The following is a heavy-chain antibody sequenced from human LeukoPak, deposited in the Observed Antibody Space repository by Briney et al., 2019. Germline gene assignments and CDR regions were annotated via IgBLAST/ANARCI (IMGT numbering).Heavy chain of an antibody. CDR1: VGTFSSYS. CDR3: ASDRHTVAGTRGSFEH. Sequence: ASVKVSCKASVGTFSSYSISCVRQAPGQGLEWMGGIIPIFGTANYAQKFQGRVTITADKSTSTDYMELRSMRSDDTAVYYCASDRHTVAGTRGSFEHWRQGPLVTVSS. D-gene: IGHD6-19*01. J-gene: IGHJ1*01. CDR2: IIPIFGTA. V-gene: IGHV1-69*06.